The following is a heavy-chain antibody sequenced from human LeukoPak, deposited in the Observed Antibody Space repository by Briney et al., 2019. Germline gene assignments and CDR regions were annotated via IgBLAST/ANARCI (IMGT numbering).Heavy chain of an antibody. J-gene: IGHJ6*02. CDR3: ARGRRGYSSGAVRYYYYYGMDV. D-gene: IGHD5-18*01. V-gene: IGHV4-34*01. CDR2: INHSGST. CDR1: GGSFSGYY. Sequence: SETLSLTWAVYGGSFSGYYWSWIRQPPGKGLEWIGEINHSGSTNYNPSLKSRVTISVDTSKNQFSLKLSSVTAADTAVYYCARGRRGYSSGAVRYYYYYGMDVWGQGTTVTVPS.